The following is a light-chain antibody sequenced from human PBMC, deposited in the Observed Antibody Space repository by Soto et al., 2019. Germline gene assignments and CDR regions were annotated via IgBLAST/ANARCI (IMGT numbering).Light chain of an antibody. CDR2: GAS. CDR1: QSVTSN. J-gene: IGKJ1*01. V-gene: IGKV3-15*01. CDR3: QQSYKSPPT. Sequence: EIVMTQSPATLSVSPGERATLSCRASQSVTSNLAWYQQKPGQAPRLLIYGASTRATGIPARFSGSGSGTEFTLTISSLQSEDFATYYCQQSYKSPPTFGPGTKVDIK.